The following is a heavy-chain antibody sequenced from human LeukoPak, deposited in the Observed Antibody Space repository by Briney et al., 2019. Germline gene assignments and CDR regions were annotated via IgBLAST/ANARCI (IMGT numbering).Heavy chain of an antibody. CDR2: ITGSGSGT. J-gene: IGHJ4*02. V-gene: IGHV3-23*05. Sequence: PGGSLRLSCAASGFTFSSYAMSWVRQAPGRGLEWVSGITGSGSGTDYADSVKGRFTISRDNSKNTLYLHMNSQRAEDTAVYYCAKVSGYYYDSGNYYIDYWGQGTLVTVSS. D-gene: IGHD3-10*01. CDR1: GFTFSSYA. CDR3: AKVSGYYYDSGNYYIDY.